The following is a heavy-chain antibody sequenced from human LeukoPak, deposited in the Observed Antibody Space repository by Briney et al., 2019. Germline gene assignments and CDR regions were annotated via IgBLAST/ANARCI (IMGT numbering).Heavy chain of an antibody. CDR1: GYTFTGYY. D-gene: IGHD5-12*01. V-gene: IGHV1-2*02. Sequence: ASVKVSCKASGYTFTGYYMHWVRQAPGQGLEWMGWINPNSGGTNYAQKFQGRVTMTRDTSISTAYMELSRLRSDDTAVYYCARDVRYSGYDDAFDIWGQGTMVTVSS. CDR2: INPNSGGT. J-gene: IGHJ3*02. CDR3: ARDVRYSGYDDAFDI.